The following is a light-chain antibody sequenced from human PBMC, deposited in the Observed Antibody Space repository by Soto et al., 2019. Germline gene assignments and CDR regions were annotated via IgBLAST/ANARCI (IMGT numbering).Light chain of an antibody. CDR2: DAS. CDR3: QQRSNWPPVT. V-gene: IGKV3-11*01. J-gene: IGKJ1*01. CDR1: QSVSTY. Sequence: EIVLIQSPATLSLSPGERATLSCRASQSVSTYLAWYQHKPGQAPRLLIYDASNRATGIPARFSGSGSGTDFTLTISSLEPEDFAVYYCQQRSNWPPVTFGQGTKVDIK.